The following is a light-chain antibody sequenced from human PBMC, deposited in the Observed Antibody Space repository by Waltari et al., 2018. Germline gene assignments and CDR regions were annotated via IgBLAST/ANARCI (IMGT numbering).Light chain of an antibody. V-gene: IGLV2-11*01. CDR1: RCDVGACTG. J-gene: IGLJ2*01. Sequence: QSALTQPRPVSGSPGQSVTISSPGPRCDVGACTGSLWYQPHPGKDPKLMISDVSERPSGVPDRFSGSKSGNTASLTISGLQAGDEADYYCCSYAGSYTFVFGGGTKLTVL. CDR2: DVS. CDR3: CSYAGSYTFV.